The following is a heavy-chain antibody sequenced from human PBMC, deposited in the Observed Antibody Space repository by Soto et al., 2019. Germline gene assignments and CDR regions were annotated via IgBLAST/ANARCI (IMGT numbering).Heavy chain of an antibody. Sequence: QVQLVQSGAEVKKPGASVKVSCKASGYIFTGYYMHWLRQAPGQGLEWMGWINPNSGGTNYAQKFQGWVTMTRDTSISTAYMELSRLRSDDTAVYYCARGWVRDDIPPKNNLFDPWGQGTLVTVSS. J-gene: IGHJ5*02. D-gene: IGHD3-9*01. CDR3: ARGWVRDDIPPKNNLFDP. CDR1: GYIFTGYY. V-gene: IGHV1-2*04. CDR2: INPNSGGT.